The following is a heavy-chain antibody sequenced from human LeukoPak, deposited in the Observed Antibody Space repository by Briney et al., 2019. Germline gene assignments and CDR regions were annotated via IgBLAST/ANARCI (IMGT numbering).Heavy chain of an antibody. J-gene: IGHJ4*02. D-gene: IGHD2-15*01. V-gene: IGHV4-38-2*02. CDR1: GYSISSGYY. CDR3: ARDVVVVVAATPDY. CDR2: IYHSGST. Sequence: PSETLSLTCTVSGYSISSGYYWGWIRQPPGKGLEWIGSIYHSGSTYYNPSLKSRVTISVATSKNQFSLKLSSVTAADTAVYYCARDVVVVVAATPDYWGQGTLVTVSS.